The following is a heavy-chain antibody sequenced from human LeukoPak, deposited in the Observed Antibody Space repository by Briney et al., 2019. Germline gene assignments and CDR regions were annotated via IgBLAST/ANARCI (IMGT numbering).Heavy chain of an antibody. Sequence: GGSLRLSCAASGFTFSSYSMNWVRQAPGKGLEWVSSISSSSSYIYYADSVKGRFTISRDNSKNTLYLQMNSLRAEDTAVYYCAGYDYVWGSYVHIDYWGQGTLVTVSS. D-gene: IGHD3-16*01. J-gene: IGHJ4*02. CDR1: GFTFSSYS. V-gene: IGHV3-21*04. CDR3: AGYDYVWGSYVHIDY. CDR2: ISSSSSYI.